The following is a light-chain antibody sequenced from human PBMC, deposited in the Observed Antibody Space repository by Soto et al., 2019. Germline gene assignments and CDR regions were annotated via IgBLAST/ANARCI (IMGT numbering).Light chain of an antibody. CDR3: QQRSNWPLT. V-gene: IGKV3-11*01. CDR2: DAS. CDR1: QSVSSY. J-gene: IGKJ4*01. Sequence: EIVLTQSPAALCFWPWERATPSGRASQSVSSYLAWYQQKPGQAPRLLIYDASNRATGIPARFSGSGSGTDFTLTISSLEPEDFAVYYCQQRSNWPLTFGGGTKVDIK.